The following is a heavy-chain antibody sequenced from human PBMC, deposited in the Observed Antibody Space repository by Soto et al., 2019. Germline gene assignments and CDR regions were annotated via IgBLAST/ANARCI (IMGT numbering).Heavy chain of an antibody. CDR1: GGTFSSYA. D-gene: IGHD3-22*01. CDR3: ARDKGITMIVGYAFDI. V-gene: IGHV1-69*06. CDR2: IIPIFGTA. Sequence: SVKVSCKASGGTFSSYAISWVRQAPGQGLEWMGGIIPIFGTANYAQKFQGRVTITADKSTSTAYMELSSRRSEDTAVYYCARDKGITMIVGYAFDIWGQGTMVTVSS. J-gene: IGHJ3*02.